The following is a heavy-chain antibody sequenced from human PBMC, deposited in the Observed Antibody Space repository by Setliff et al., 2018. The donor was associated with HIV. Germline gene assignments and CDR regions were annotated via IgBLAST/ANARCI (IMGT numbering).Heavy chain of an antibody. V-gene: IGHV4-4*09. Sequence: SETLSLTCSVSGGSLSNYCWNWIRQSPGKGLEWIGYIFASETTNYNPYYNPSLQSRVTLSIDTSKNQFSLKLRSVTAADTAIYYCARRVDNSGTFPDKNWFDPWGQGRLVTVS. CDR3: ARRVDNSGTFPDKNWFDP. CDR2: IFASETT. J-gene: IGHJ5*02. CDR1: GGSLSNYC. D-gene: IGHD3-10*01.